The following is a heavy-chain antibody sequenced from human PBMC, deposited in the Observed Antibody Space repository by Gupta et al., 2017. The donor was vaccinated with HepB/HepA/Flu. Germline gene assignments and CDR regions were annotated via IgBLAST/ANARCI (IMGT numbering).Heavy chain of an antibody. CDR1: GFSFSNYG. Sequence: QVQLVESGGGVVQPGRSLRLSCAASGFSFSNYGMHCVRQAPGKGLEWVAVISYDGSNQYYADSVKGRFTISRDISKNTLYLQMNSLRAEDTAVYFCAKERRGYKYGQSDYWGQGTLVTGSS. D-gene: IGHD5-18*01. CDR3: AKERRGYKYGQSDY. J-gene: IGHJ4*02. CDR2: ISYDGSNQ. V-gene: IGHV3-30*18.